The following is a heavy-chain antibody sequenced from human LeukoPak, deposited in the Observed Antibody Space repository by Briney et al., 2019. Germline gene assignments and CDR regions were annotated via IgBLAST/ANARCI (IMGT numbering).Heavy chain of an antibody. CDR1: EYTFSSYW. J-gene: IGHJ4*02. CDR2: IYPGDSDT. D-gene: IGHD6-13*01. Sequence: GESLKISCTGSEYTFSSYWIGWVRQMPGRGLEWMGIIYPGDSDTRYSPSFQGQVTISADKSISTAYLQWSSLKASDTAMYYCARLGIAAAGTIYYFDYWGQGTLVTVSS. CDR3: ARLGIAAAGTIYYFDY. V-gene: IGHV5-51*01.